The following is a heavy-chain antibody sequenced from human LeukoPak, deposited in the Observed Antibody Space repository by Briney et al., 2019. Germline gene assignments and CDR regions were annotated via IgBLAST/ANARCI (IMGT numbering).Heavy chain of an antibody. Sequence: GESLKISCKGSGYSFTSYWIGWVRQMPGKGLEWMGIIYPGDSDTRYSPSFQGQVTISADKSISTAHPQWSSLKASDTAMYYCARIAYYGSGSYYNALGFDYWGQGTLVTVSS. D-gene: IGHD3-10*01. J-gene: IGHJ4*02. CDR1: GYSFTSYW. CDR3: ARIAYYGSGSYYNALGFDY. V-gene: IGHV5-51*01. CDR2: IYPGDSDT.